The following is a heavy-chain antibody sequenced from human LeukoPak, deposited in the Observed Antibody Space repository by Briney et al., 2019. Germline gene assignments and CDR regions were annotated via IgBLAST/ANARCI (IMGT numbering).Heavy chain of an antibody. V-gene: IGHV1-8*01. CDR3: ARGPNKSDGGNSGSAWFDP. D-gene: IGHD4-23*01. CDR1: GYSFTSYD. CDR2: MNPNSGNT. Sequence: ASVKVSCKASGYSFTSYDINWVRQATGQGLEWVGWMNPNSGNTGYAQKFQGRVTMTRNTSISTAYMELSSLRSEDTAVYYCARGPNKSDGGNSGSAWFDPWGQGTLVTVSS. J-gene: IGHJ5*02.